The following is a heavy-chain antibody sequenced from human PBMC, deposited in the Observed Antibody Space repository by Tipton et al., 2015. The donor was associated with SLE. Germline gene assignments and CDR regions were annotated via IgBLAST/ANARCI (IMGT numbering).Heavy chain of an antibody. D-gene: IGHD1-26*01. Sequence: TLSLTCSVSGGSSSSTSYYCNWIRQPAGKGLEWVGRVYTTGVTNYNPSLKSRVTMSVDTSKKQFSLRLTSVTAADTAVYYCARGGAFDYWGQGTLVTVSS. CDR3: ARGGAFDY. CDR2: VYTTGVT. CDR1: GGSSSSTSYY. J-gene: IGHJ4*02. V-gene: IGHV4-61*02.